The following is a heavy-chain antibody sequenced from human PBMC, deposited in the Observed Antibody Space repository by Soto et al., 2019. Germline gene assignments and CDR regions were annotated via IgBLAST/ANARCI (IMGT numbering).Heavy chain of an antibody. Sequence: SETLSLTCAVYGGSFSGYYWSWIRQPPGKGLEWIGEINHSGSTNYNPSLKSRVTISVDTSKNQFSLKLTSVTAADTAVYYGARGEGLPVGATSRYFQHWGQGTLVTVSS. CDR1: GGSFSGYY. D-gene: IGHD1-26*01. J-gene: IGHJ1*01. CDR2: INHSGST. CDR3: ARGEGLPVGATSRYFQH. V-gene: IGHV4-34*01.